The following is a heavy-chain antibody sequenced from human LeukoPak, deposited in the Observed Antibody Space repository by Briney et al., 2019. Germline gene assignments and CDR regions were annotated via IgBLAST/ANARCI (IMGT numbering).Heavy chain of an antibody. CDR2: MNPNSGNT. J-gene: IGHJ3*02. V-gene: IGHV1-8*01. CDR1: GYTFTSYD. D-gene: IGHD3-22*01. Sequence: ASVKVSCRASGYTFTSYDINWVRQATGQGLEWMGWMNPNSGNTGYAQKFQGRVTMTRNTSISTAYMELSSLRSEDTAVYYCARGRAITMIVVVSDDAFDIWGQGTMVTVSS. CDR3: ARGRAITMIVVVSDDAFDI.